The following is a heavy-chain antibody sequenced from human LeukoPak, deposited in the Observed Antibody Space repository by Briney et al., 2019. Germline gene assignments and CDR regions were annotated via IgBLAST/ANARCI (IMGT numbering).Heavy chain of an antibody. Sequence: PGGSLRLSCAASGFIFSKAWMTWVRQAPGKGLEWVGRIKSKNEGGTTDYVAPVKGRFTISREDSENTLYLQMNSLKTEDTAVYYCTTGYGGRWGQGTLVTVSS. J-gene: IGHJ4*02. CDR3: TTGYGGR. V-gene: IGHV3-15*01. CDR2: IKSKNEGGTT. CDR1: GFIFSKAW. D-gene: IGHD4-17*01.